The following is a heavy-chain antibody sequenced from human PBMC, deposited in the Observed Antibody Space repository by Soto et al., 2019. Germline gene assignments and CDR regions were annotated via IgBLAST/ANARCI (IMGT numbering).Heavy chain of an antibody. CDR3: ARAARPREQIVMTPATGDYFDY. CDR2: VNHRGGA. CDR1: VGSFSGYS. V-gene: IGHV4-34*02. Sequence: QVQLQQWGAGLLKPSETLSLTCAGYVGSFSGYSWPWFRQSPGKGLEWIGDVNHRGGAKYNPSLKSRVTISVDTSKNQFSLKLKSVTAADTALYFCARAARPREQIVMTPATGDYFDYWGQGTLVTVSS. J-gene: IGHJ4*02. D-gene: IGHD2-15*01.